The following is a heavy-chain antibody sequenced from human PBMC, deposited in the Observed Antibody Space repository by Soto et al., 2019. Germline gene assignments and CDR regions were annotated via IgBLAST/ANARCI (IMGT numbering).Heavy chain of an antibody. J-gene: IGHJ2*01. CDR3: ARGTVAGEAYWHLYL. D-gene: IGHD6-19*01. CDR1: GASVSSYY. Sequence: QVLLQESGPGLVKPSETLSLICTVSGASVSSYYWSWIRQPPGKGLEWIGYFFNSGNTHSNPALKSRFIMSVDRSKRGCSLNLTSVPAADSALFCCARGTVAGEAYWHLYLWGRGTLVTGSS. V-gene: IGHV4-59*02. CDR2: FFNSGNT.